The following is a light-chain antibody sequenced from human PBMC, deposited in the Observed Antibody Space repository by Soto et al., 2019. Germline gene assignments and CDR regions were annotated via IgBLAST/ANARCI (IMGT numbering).Light chain of an antibody. CDR3: GTWDSSLSAV. CDR2: DNN. V-gene: IGLV1-51*01. CDR1: SSNIGNNY. Sequence: SALAQPPSVSAAPGQKVTISCSGSSSNIGNNYVSWYQQLPGTAPKLLIYDNNKRPSGIPDRFSGSKSGTSATLGITGLQTGDEADYYCGTWDSSLSAVFGGGTKVTVL. J-gene: IGLJ3*02.